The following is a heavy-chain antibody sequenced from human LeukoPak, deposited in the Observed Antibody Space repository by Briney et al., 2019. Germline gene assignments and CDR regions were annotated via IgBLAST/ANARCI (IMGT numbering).Heavy chain of an antibody. CDR3: VRDYSNFVQGD. V-gene: IGHV4-39*02. CDR1: GDSISSSHYY. CDR2: IYSGGET. J-gene: IGHJ4*02. Sequence: ETLSLTCTVSGDSISSSHYYWGWIRQSPGRGLEWIGSIYSGGETHYNPSLNSRVTIFLDTSKNRFSLNLISVTATDTAVYYCVRDYSNFVQGDWGQGTLVTVSS. D-gene: IGHD4-11*01.